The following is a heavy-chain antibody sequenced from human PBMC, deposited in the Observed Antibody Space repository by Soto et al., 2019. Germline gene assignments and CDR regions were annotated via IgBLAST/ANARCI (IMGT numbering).Heavy chain of an antibody. V-gene: IGHV4-38-2*01. CDR3: ARGYYDFWSGYSWFDP. Sequence: SETLSLTXAVSGYSISSGYYWGWIRQPPGKGLEWIGSIYHSGSTYYNPSLKSRVTISVDTSKNQFSLKLSSVTAADTAVYYCARGYYDFWSGYSWFDPWGQGTLVTVSS. CDR2: IYHSGST. CDR1: GYSISSGYY. J-gene: IGHJ5*02. D-gene: IGHD3-3*01.